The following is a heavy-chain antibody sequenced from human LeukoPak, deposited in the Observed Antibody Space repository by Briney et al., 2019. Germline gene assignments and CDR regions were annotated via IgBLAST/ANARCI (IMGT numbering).Heavy chain of an antibody. CDR3: ARACSGGSCYLTAFDI. CDR1: GLTFSSFA. Sequence: GGSLRLSCAASGLTFSSFAMSWVRQAPGKGLEWVSAISSSGGSTYYADSVKGRFTISRDNSKNTPYLEVHSLRAEDMAVYYCARACSGGSCYLTAFDIWGQGTMVTVSS. D-gene: IGHD2-15*01. CDR2: ISSSGGST. J-gene: IGHJ3*02. V-gene: IGHV3-23*01.